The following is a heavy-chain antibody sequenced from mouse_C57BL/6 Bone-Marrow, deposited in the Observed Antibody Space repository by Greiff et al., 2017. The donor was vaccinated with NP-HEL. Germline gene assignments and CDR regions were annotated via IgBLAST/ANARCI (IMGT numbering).Heavy chain of an antibody. CDR3: ARFNWGYYYAMDY. J-gene: IGHJ4*01. D-gene: IGHD4-1*01. V-gene: IGHV1-54*01. CDR2: INPGSGGT. CDR1: GYAFTNYL. Sequence: QVQLKQSGAELVRPGTSVKVSCKASGYAFTNYLIEWVKQRPGQGLEWIGVINPGSGGTNYNEKFKGKATLTADKSSSTAYMQLSSLTSEDSAVYFCARFNWGYYYAMDYWGQGTSVTVSS.